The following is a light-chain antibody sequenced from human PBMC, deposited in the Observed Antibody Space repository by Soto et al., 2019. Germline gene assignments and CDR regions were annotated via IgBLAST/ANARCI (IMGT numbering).Light chain of an antibody. CDR2: AAS. J-gene: IGKJ1*01. Sequence: DIRMTQSPSSLSAAVGDRVTITCRASQGISTYLVWYQQKPGTVPKLLIFAASTLQSGVPSRFSGSGSGTDFTLTISSLQPEDVATYYCQNYNGAPWMFGQGTKVEIK. V-gene: IGKV1-27*01. CDR3: QNYNGAPWM. CDR1: QGISTY.